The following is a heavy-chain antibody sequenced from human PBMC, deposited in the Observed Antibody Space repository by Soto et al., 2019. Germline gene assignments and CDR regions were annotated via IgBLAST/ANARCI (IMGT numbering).Heavy chain of an antibody. D-gene: IGHD3-10*01. CDR2: TYYKSKWYN. V-gene: IGHV6-1*01. CDR3: AKVRCYYGSGSYSPPYGMDV. J-gene: IGHJ6*02. CDR1: GGIVTSNNAA. Sequence: SQTLSLTCAISGGIVTSNNAAWNWIRQSPSRGLEWLGRTYYKSKWYNDYAVSVRGRITINPDTSKNQFSLHLNSVTPEDTAVYYCAKVRCYYGSGSYSPPYGMDVWGQGTTVTVSS.